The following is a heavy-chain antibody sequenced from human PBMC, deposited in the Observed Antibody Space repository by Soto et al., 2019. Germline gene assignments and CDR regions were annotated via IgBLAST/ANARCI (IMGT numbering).Heavy chain of an antibody. D-gene: IGHD2-8*02. CDR2: VNHSGST. V-gene: IGHV4-34*01. CDR3: ARDKITGLFDY. J-gene: IGHJ4*02. Sequence: SEILSLTCAVYGGSFSGYYWTWIRQPPGTGLEWIGEVNHSGSTNYNPSLKSRVTISVDTSKNQFSLKLTSVTAADTAVYYCARDKITGLFDYWGQGTLVTVSS. CDR1: GGSFSGYY.